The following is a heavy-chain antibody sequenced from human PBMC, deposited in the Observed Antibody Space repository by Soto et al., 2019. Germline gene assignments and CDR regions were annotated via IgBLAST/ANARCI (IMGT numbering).Heavy chain of an antibody. CDR1: GGHFDRFA. CDR3: ARGEDDYGDFGSMDV. J-gene: IGHJ6*02. Sequence: QVQLVQSGAEVKKPGSSVKVSCRASGGHFDRFALSWLRQAHGQGLEWMGGIIPFLSATTYAQKFQGRVTITADESASTLYLELRSLTSDDPAVYYCARGEDDYGDFGSMDVGGQGTSVTVSS. CDR2: IIPFLSAT. V-gene: IGHV1-69*01. D-gene: IGHD4-17*01.